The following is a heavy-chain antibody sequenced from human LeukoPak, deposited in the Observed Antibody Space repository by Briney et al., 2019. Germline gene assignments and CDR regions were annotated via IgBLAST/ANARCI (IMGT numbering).Heavy chain of an antibody. D-gene: IGHD1-1*01. CDR1: GFTFTCRG. Sequence: TGGSLRLSCAASGFTFTCRGMHWVRQAPGKGLEWLAVISYHGSNIYYADSVKGRFTISRDNSKNTAFLQMNSLRPEDTALYYCARKNEQGVTDFWGQGALVTVSA. V-gene: IGHV3-30*03. CDR2: ISYHGSNI. J-gene: IGHJ4*02. CDR3: ARKNEQGVTDF.